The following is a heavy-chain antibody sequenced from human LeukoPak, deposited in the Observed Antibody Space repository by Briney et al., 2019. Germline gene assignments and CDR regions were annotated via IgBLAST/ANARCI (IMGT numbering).Heavy chain of an antibody. V-gene: IGHV3-9*01. Sequence: GGSLRLSCAASGFTFDDYAMHWVRQAPGKGLEWVSGISWNSGSIGYADSVKGRFTISRDNAKNSLYLQMNSLRAEDTALYYCAKDKSYYYGSGSSIFDYWGQGTLVTVSS. CDR3: AKDKSYYYGSGSSIFDY. CDR1: GFTFDDYA. J-gene: IGHJ4*02. D-gene: IGHD3-10*01. CDR2: ISWNSGSI.